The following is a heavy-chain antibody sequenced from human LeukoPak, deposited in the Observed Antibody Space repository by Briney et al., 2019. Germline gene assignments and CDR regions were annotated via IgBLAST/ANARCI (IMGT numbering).Heavy chain of an antibody. CDR1: GYTFTSYD. D-gene: IGHD3-22*01. CDR3: AREGDPYDSSGLFDY. CDR2: MNPNSGNT. V-gene: IGHV1-8*01. Sequence: ASVKVSCKASGYTFTSYDINWVRQATGQVLVWMGWMNPNSGNTGYAQKFQGRVTMTRNTSISTAYMELSSLRSEDTAVYYCAREGDPYDSSGLFDYWGQGTLVTVSS. J-gene: IGHJ4*02.